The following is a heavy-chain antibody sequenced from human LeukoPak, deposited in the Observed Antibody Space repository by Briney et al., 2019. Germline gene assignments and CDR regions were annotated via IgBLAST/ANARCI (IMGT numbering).Heavy chain of an antibody. D-gene: IGHD5-18*01. V-gene: IGHV1-46*01. CDR2: INPSGGST. J-gene: IGHJ4*02. CDR3: GRSVDTAMVTDY. CDR1: GYTFTSHY. Sequence: ASVKVSCKASGYTFTSHYMHWVRQAPGQGLEWMGIINPSGGSTSYAQKFQGRVTMTRDTSTSTVYMELSSLRSEDTAVYYCGRSVDTAMVTDYWGQGTLVTVSS.